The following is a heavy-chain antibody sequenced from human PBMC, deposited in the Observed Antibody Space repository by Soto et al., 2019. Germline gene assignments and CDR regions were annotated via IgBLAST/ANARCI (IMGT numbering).Heavy chain of an antibody. Sequence: VVLRRLARAASGVTIRSYWMHWVRQAPGKGLVWVARINNDGRSTSYADSVKGRFTASRDNAKNTVYLQMNSLRAEDTAVYYCARDVQLQSFDYWGPGTLVTVSS. V-gene: IGHV3-74*01. D-gene: IGHD5-18*01. CDR3: ARDVQLQSFDY. CDR1: GVTIRSYW. J-gene: IGHJ4*02. CDR2: INNDGRST.